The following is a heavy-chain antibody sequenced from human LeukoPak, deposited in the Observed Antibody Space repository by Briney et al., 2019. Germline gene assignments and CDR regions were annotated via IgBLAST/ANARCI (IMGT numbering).Heavy chain of an antibody. CDR3: ARGDSSSLFDY. V-gene: IGHV4-30-4*07. Sequence: PSETLSLTCAVSGGSISSGGYSWSWIRQPPGKGLEWIGYIYYSGSTYYNPSLKSRVTISVDTSKNQFSLKLSSVTAADTAVYYCARGDSSSLFDYWGQGTLVTVSS. J-gene: IGHJ4*02. CDR1: GGSISSGGYS. CDR2: IYYSGST. D-gene: IGHD6-6*01.